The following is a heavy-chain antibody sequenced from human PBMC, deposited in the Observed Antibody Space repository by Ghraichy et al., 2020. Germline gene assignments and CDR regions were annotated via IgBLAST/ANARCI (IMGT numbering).Heavy chain of an antibody. CDR1: GGTFSSYA. CDR3: ARDTRFLEWLGMRY. V-gene: IGHV1-69*13. D-gene: IGHD3-3*01. CDR2: IIPIFGTA. Sequence: SVKVSCKASGGTFSSYAISWVRQAPGQGLEWMGGIIPIFGTANYAQKFQSRVTITADESTSTAYMELSSLRSEDTAVYYCARDTRFLEWLGMRYWGQGTLVTVSS. J-gene: IGHJ4*02.